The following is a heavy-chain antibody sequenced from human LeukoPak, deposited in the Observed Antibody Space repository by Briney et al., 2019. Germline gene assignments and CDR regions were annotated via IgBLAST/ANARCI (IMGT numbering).Heavy chain of an antibody. CDR2: IKQDGSEK. CDR3: ARDQLGPRDY. J-gene: IGHJ4*02. V-gene: IGHV3-7*01. CDR1: GFTFSSYW. Sequence: GGPLRLSCAASGFTFSSYWMSWVRQAPGEGLEWVANIKQDGSEKYYVDSVKGRFTISRDNAKNSLFLQMDSLRAEDTAVYYCARDQLGPRDYWGQGTLVTVSS. D-gene: IGHD7-27*01.